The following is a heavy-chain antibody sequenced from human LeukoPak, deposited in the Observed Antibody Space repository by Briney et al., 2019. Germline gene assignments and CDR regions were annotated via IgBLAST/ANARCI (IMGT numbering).Heavy chain of an antibody. CDR2: IGTAGDT. D-gene: IGHD4-23*01. Sequence: PGGSLRLSCAASGFTFSSYDMHWVRQATGKGLEWVSAIGTAGDTYYPGSVKGRFTISRENAKNSLYLQMNSLRAEDTAVYYCARAPYGGNSDGYWGQGTLVTVSS. CDR1: GFTFSSYD. CDR3: ARAPYGGNSDGY. V-gene: IGHV3-13*01. J-gene: IGHJ4*02.